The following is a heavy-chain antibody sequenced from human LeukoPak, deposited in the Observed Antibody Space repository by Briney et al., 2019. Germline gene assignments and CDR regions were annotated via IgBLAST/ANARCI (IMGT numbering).Heavy chain of an antibody. CDR1: GGSISSYY. CDR2: IYTSGST. Sequence: SETLSLTCTVSGGSISSYYWNWIRQPAGKGLEWIGRIYTSGSTTYNPSLKSRVTMSLDTSKKQFSLKLTSGTAADTAVYYCARTPLYSSSWYSPFDYWGQGTLVTVSS. CDR3: ARTPLYSSSWYSPFDY. J-gene: IGHJ4*02. D-gene: IGHD6-13*01. V-gene: IGHV4-4*07.